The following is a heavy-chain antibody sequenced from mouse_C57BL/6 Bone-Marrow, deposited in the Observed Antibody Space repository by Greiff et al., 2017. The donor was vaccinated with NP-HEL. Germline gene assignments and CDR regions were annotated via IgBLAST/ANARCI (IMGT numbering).Heavy chain of an antibody. D-gene: IGHD1-1*01. J-gene: IGHJ3*01. V-gene: IGHV5-4*01. Sequence: EVQVVESGGGLVKPGGSLKLSCAASGFTFSSYAMSWVRQTPEKRLEWVATISDGGSYTYYPDNVKGRFTISRDNAKNNLYLQMSHLKSEDTAMYYCARDPVVGAYWGQGTLVTVSA. CDR3: ARDPVVGAY. CDR1: GFTFSSYA. CDR2: ISDGGSYT.